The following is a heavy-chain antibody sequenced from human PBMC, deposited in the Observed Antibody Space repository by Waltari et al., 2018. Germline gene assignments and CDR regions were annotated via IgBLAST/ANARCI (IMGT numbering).Heavy chain of an antibody. CDR2: IIPIFGTA. CDR3: AKDSSEGQQQLVRGFDY. J-gene: IGHJ4*02. Sequence: QVQLVQSGAEVKKPGSSVKVSCKASGGTFSSYAISWVRQAPGQGLEWMGRIIPIFGTANYAQKVQGRGTITADKSTSTAYMELSSLRAEDMALYYCAKDSSEGQQQLVRGFDYWGQGTLVTVSS. CDR1: GGTFSSYA. V-gene: IGHV1-69*08. D-gene: IGHD6-13*01.